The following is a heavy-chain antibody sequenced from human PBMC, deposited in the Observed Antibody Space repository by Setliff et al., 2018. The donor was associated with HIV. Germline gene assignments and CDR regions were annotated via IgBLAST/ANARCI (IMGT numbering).Heavy chain of an antibody. CDR2: INQSGST. CDR1: GRSLSGYY. Sequence: SETLSLTCAVYGRSLSGYYWSWIRQPPGKGLEWIGEINQSGSTYYNPPLKSRVTISVDTSKNQFSLKLSSVTAADTAVYYCARVQVGGYNFYFDYWGQGTLVTVSS. V-gene: IGHV4-34*01. J-gene: IGHJ4*02. CDR3: ARVQVGGYNFYFDY. D-gene: IGHD5-12*01.